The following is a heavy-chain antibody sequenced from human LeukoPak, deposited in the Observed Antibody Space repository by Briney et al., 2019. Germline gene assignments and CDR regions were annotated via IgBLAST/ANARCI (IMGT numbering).Heavy chain of an antibody. J-gene: IGHJ6*02. CDR2: IYTGDST. CDR1: GFFFSSNS. CDR3: VRDAVRGFYYGMDV. D-gene: IGHD3-10*01. V-gene: IGHV3-53*01. Sequence: GGPLSLPCAPSGFFFSSNSMNWVRQPPGRGLEWVSVIYTGDSTYYAASVKGRFTISRDNSKNTMYLQMSSLRAEDTALYYCVRDAVRGFYYGMDVWGQGTTVTVSS.